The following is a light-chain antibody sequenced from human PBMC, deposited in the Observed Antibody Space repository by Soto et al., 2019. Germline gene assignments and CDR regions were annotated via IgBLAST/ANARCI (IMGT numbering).Light chain of an antibody. J-gene: IGKJ5*01. V-gene: IGKV2-24*01. CDR3: MQVKQFPVT. CDR2: KVS. CDR1: QSLVHSNGDTF. Sequence: DIVMTQTPLSSPVTLGQPASISCRSSQSLVHSNGDTFLTWLHQRPGQPPRFLIYKVSKRFSGVPVRFSCSGAGTDFTLKISRVEAEDVVVYFCMQVKQFPVTFGQGILLEIK.